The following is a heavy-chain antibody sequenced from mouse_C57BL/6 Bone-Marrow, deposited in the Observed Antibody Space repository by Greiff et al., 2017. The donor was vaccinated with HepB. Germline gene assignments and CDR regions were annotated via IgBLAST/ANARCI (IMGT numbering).Heavy chain of an antibody. Sequence: EVKLVESGGDLVKPGGSLKLSCAASGFTFSSYGISWVRQTPDKRLEWVATISSGGSYTYYPDSVKGRFTISRDNAKNTLYLQMSSLKSEDTAMYYCARPLAPYYFDYWGQGTTLTVSS. J-gene: IGHJ2*01. CDR2: ISSGGSYT. CDR1: GFTFSSYG. V-gene: IGHV5-6*01. CDR3: ARPLAPYYFDY.